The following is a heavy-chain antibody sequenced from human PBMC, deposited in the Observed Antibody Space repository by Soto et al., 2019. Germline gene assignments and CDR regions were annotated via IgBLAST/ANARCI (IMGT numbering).Heavy chain of an antibody. D-gene: IGHD3-10*01. J-gene: IGHJ4*02. CDR3: AKDLVTMVRGVYIDY. CDR1: GFTFSSYA. V-gene: IGHV3-23*01. CDR2: ISYGGSNT. Sequence: EVQLLESGGGLVQPGGSLRLSCAASGFTFSSYAMSWVRQAPGKGLEWVLAISYGGSNTYYADSVKGRFTISRDNSKKMLFLQMSSLSDEDTAVYYCAKDLVTMVRGVYIDYWGQGTLVTVSS.